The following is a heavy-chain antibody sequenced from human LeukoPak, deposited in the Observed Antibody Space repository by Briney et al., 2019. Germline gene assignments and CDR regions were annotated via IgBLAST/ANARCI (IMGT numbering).Heavy chain of an antibody. CDR2: VYNSGST. CDR1: GGSISIYY. Sequence: PSETLSLTCSVSGGSISIYYWSWIRQPPGKGLEWIGYVYNSGSTDYNPSLKSRVTISVDTSKNQFSLKENSVTASDTAVYYCARGDPYYDSSGWDAFDIWGQGTMVTVSS. J-gene: IGHJ3*02. CDR3: ARGDPYYDSSGWDAFDI. V-gene: IGHV4-59*01. D-gene: IGHD3-22*01.